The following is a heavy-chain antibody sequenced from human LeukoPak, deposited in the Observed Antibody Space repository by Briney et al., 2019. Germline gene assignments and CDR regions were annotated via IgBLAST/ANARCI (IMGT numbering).Heavy chain of an antibody. J-gene: IGHJ4*02. D-gene: IGHD3-10*01. CDR2: ISGDGSST. CDR1: GFTVGTNS. V-gene: IGHV3-23*01. CDR3: VKDYLGGAIAD. Sequence: GGSLRLSCAASGFTVGTNSMTWVRQAPGKGLEWVSGISGDGSSTDYADSVKGRFTISRDNSKNTLYLQMNSLRAEDTAVYYCVKDYLGGAIADWGQGTLVTVSS.